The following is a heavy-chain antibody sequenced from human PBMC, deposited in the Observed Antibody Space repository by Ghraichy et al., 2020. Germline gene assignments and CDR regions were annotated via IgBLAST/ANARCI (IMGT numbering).Heavy chain of an antibody. V-gene: IGHV3-48*02. CDR1: GFTFSSYS. Sequence: LSLTCAASGFTFSSYSMNWVRQAPGKGLEWLSYIGTSSSLIYYGDSLEGRFTISRDNALNSLFLQMNSLRDEDTAVYYCVRDYAYAFDVWGQGTTVTVSS. D-gene: IGHD3-16*01. CDR3: VRDYAYAFDV. J-gene: IGHJ3*01. CDR2: IGTSSSLI.